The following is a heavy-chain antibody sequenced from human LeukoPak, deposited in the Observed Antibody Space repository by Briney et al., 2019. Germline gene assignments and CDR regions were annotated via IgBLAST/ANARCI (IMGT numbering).Heavy chain of an antibody. CDR2: ISSSSSTI. CDR1: GFTFSSYS. Sequence: GGSLRLSCAASGFTFSSYSMNWVRQAPGKGLEWVSYISSSSSTIYYADSVKGRFTISRDNAKNSLYLQMNSLRAEGTAVYYCARGPTYYDFWSGYYPLDYWGQGTLVTVSS. V-gene: IGHV3-48*01. D-gene: IGHD3-3*01. CDR3: ARGPTYYDFWSGYYPLDY. J-gene: IGHJ4*02.